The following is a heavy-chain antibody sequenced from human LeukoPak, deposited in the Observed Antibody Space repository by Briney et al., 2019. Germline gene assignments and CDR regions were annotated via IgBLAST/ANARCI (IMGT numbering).Heavy chain of an antibody. V-gene: IGHV3-48*03. J-gene: IGHJ4*02. CDR3: ALLAVASDFDY. Sequence: GGSLRLSCAASGFMFRSFEMYWVRQAPGKELEWIAYISSGATTMYYADSVEGRFTISRDDAKNSLFLQMNSLRAEDTAVYYCALLAVASDFDYWGKGALVTVSS. CDR2: ISSGATTM. D-gene: IGHD6-19*01. CDR1: GFMFRSFE.